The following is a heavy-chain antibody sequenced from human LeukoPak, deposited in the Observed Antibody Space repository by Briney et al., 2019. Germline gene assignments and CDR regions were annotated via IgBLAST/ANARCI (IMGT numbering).Heavy chain of an antibody. V-gene: IGHV1-18*01. CDR3: ARDFPVRRVTMIVVRDNYFDY. D-gene: IGHD3-22*01. Sequence: GASVKVSCKASGYTFTSYGISWVRQAPGQGLEWMGWISAYNGNTNYAQKLQGRVTMTTDTSTSTAYMELRSLRSDDTAVYYCARDFPVRRVTMIVVRDNYFDYWGQGTLVTVSS. CDR1: GYTFTSYG. CDR2: ISAYNGNT. J-gene: IGHJ4*02.